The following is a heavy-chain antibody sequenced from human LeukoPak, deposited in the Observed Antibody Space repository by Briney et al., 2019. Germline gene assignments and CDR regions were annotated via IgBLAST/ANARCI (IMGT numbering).Heavy chain of an antibody. D-gene: IGHD3-22*01. V-gene: IGHV1-2*06. Sequence: ASVKVSCKASGYTFTGYYIHWVRQAPGQGLEWMGRINPNSGGTNYAQKFQGRVTMTRDTSISTAYMELSRLRSDDTAVYYCAMVINYYDSSGYYNDNWLDPWGQGTLVTVSS. CDR3: AMVINYYDSSGYYNDNWLDP. CDR1: GYTFTGYY. J-gene: IGHJ5*02. CDR2: INPNSGGT.